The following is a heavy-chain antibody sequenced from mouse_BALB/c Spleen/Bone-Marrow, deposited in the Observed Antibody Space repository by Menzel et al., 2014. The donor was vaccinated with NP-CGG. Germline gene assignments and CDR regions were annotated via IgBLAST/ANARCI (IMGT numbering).Heavy chain of an antibody. D-gene: IGHD2-1*01. Sequence: VQLQQSGPELVKPGASVKISCKASGYTFTDYNMHWVKQSHGKSLEWIGYTYPYNGGTGYNQKFKSKATLTVDNSSSTAYMELRSLTSEDSAVYYCARGKFYYGNYVGLDYWGQGTTLTVSS. V-gene: IGHV1S29*02. CDR3: ARGKFYYGNYVGLDY. CDR2: TYPYNGGT. J-gene: IGHJ2*01. CDR1: GYTFTDYN.